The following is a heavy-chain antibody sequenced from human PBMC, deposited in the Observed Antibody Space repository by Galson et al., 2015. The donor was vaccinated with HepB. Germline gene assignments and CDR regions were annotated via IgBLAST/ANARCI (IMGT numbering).Heavy chain of an antibody. Sequence: SGAEVKKPGESLRISCKASGYTFTGYYMHWVRQAPGQGLEWMGRINPNSGGTNYAQKFQGRVTMTRDTSISTAYMELSRLRSDDTVVYYCARNYCSSTSCYLDYWGQGTLVTVSS. CDR2: INPNSGGT. V-gene: IGHV1-2*05. J-gene: IGHJ4*02. CDR1: GYTFTGYY. CDR3: ARNYCSSTSCYLDY. D-gene: IGHD2-2*01.